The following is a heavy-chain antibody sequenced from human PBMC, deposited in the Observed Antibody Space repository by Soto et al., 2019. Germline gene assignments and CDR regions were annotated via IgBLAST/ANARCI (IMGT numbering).Heavy chain of an antibody. CDR2: IIPIFGTA. D-gene: IGHD3-3*01. CDR3: AQTKHGYYHYGTDV. CDR1: GGTCSSYA. Sequence: QVQLVQSGAEVKKPGSSVKVSCKASGGTCSSYAISWVRQAPGHGLEWMGGIIPIFGTANYAQKFQGRVTITADESTSTAHMALSSLSSEDTVVYYCAQTKHGYYHYGTDVWGKLTTVAVSS. V-gene: IGHV1-69*01. J-gene: IGHJ6*04.